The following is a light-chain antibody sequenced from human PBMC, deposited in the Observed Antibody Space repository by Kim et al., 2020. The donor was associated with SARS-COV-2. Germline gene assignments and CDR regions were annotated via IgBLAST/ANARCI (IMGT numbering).Light chain of an antibody. Sequence: EIVLTQSPATLSLSPGERATLSCSASLSVGSNYLAWYQQKPGQAPRLLLYGASSRATGIPDRFSGSGSGTDFTLTISRLEPEDFAVYYCQQYDSSPWTFGQGTKVDIK. J-gene: IGKJ1*01. CDR3: QQYDSSPWT. V-gene: IGKV3-20*01. CDR1: LSVGSNY. CDR2: GAS.